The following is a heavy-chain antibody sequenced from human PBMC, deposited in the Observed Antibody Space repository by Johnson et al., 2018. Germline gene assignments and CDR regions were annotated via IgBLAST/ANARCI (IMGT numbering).Heavy chain of an antibody. D-gene: IGHD4-23*01. Sequence: VQLQESGGGLIQXGGSLRLSCAASGFTVSSNYMSWVRQAPGKGLEWVSIIYSGISTYYADSGKGRFTISRDNSKTTLYLQMNSLRAEDTAVYYCAKEIPTTVVRIIVGYMDVWGKGTTVTVSS. CDR3: AKEIPTTVVRIIVGYMDV. V-gene: IGHV3-66*03. CDR2: IYSGIST. J-gene: IGHJ6*03. CDR1: GFTVSSNY.